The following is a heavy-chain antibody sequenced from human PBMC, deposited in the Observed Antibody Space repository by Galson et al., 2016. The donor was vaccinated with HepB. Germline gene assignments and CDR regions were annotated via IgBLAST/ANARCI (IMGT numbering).Heavy chain of an antibody. J-gene: IGHJ6*02. D-gene: IGHD6-13*01. CDR3: ARLGGGSSSWYVAYGMDV. CDR1: GGSISSSNYY. V-gene: IGHV4-39*02. Sequence: SETLSLTCTVSGGSISSSNYYWGWIRQPPGKGLEWIGSIYYSGTTHYNPSLESRVTISVDTSKSHFSLTLSSLTAADTAVYYCARLGGGSSSWYVAYGMDVWGQGTTVTVSS. CDR2: IYYSGTT.